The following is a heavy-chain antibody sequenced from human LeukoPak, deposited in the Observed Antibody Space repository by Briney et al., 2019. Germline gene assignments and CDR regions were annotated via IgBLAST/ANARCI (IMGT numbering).Heavy chain of an antibody. V-gene: IGHV3-30*04. CDR3: AKDATGTYSGMDY. D-gene: IGHD1-1*01. CDR2: ISYDGSDN. J-gene: IGHJ4*02. CDR1: GFTFSNYV. Sequence: PGGSLRLSCAASGFTFSNYVMHWVRQAPGKGLEWVAIISYDGSDNHYADSVKGRFTISRDNSKNTLYLQMNSLRTEDTALYYCAKDATGTYSGMDYWGQGTLVSVSS.